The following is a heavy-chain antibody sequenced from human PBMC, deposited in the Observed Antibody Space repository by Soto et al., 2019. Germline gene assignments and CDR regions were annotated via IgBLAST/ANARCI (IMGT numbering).Heavy chain of an antibody. Sequence: QVQLVQSGAEVKKPGSSVKVSCKASGGTFSSYAISWVRQAPGQVLEWMGGIIAILGKANYAEKFQGRVKITADESTSTAYMELSSLRSEDTAVYYCARERGGAIIVGVTGTFDVWGQGTLVTVSS. V-gene: IGHV1-69*01. D-gene: IGHD3-22*01. J-gene: IGHJ3*01. CDR2: IIAILGKA. CDR3: ARERGGAIIVGVTGTFDV. CDR1: GGTFSSYA.